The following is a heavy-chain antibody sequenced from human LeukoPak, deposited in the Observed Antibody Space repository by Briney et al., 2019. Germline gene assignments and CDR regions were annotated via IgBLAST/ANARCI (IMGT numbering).Heavy chain of an antibody. V-gene: IGHV4-39*01. J-gene: IGHJ4*02. Sequence: SETLSLTCTVSGGSISSSSYYWGWIRQPPGKGLEWLGSIYYSGSTYYNPSLRSRVTISVDTSKNQFSLKVNSANAADTAVYYCARSRNMATKTTWDYWGQGRLVTVSS. D-gene: IGHD5-12*01. CDR1: GGSISSSSYY. CDR3: ARSRNMATKTTWDY. CDR2: IYYSGST.